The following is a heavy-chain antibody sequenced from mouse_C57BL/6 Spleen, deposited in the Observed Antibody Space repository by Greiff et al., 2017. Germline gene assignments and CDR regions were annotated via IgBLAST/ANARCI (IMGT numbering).Heavy chain of an antibody. Sequence: VQLKQSGAELVKPGASVKLSCKASGYTFTEYTIHWVKQRPGQGLEWIGWFYPGSGSIKYNEKFKDKATLTADKSSSTVYMELSRLTSEDSAVYFCARHEAGDERGNYFDYWGQGTTLTVSS. V-gene: IGHV1-62-2*01. CDR3: ARHEAGDERGNYFDY. CDR1: GYTFTEYT. CDR2: FYPGSGSI. J-gene: IGHJ2*01.